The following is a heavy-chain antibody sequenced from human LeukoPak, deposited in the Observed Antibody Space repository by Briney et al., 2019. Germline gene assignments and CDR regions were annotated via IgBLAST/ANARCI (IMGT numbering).Heavy chain of an antibody. CDR1: GGTFSSYA. Sequence: ASVKVSCKASGGTFSSYAISWVRQAPGQGLEWMGWMNPNSGNTGYAQKFQGRVTSTRNTSIITAYMELSSLRSEDTAVYYCARGHRAGEDYWGQGTLVTVSS. CDR3: ARGHRAGEDY. J-gene: IGHJ4*02. D-gene: IGHD6-19*01. CDR2: MNPNSGNT. V-gene: IGHV1-8*03.